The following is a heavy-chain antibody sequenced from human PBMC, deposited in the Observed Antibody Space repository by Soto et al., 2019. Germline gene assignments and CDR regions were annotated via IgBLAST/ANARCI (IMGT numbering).Heavy chain of an antibody. J-gene: IGHJ1*01. V-gene: IGHV5-51*01. CDR3: ARLGGDSSGIAFQY. CDR1: GYSFTTYW. CDR2: INPGDSDI. D-gene: IGHD3-22*01. Sequence: GESLKISCKASGYSFTTYWIAWVRQMPGKGLEWMGIINPGDSDIRYSPSFKGQVTISADRSITTAYLQWSSLKASDTAIYYCARLGGDSSGIAFQYWGQGTLVTVSS.